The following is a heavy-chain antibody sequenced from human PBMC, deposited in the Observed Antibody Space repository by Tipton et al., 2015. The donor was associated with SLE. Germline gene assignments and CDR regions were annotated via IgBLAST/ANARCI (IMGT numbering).Heavy chain of an antibody. Sequence: LRLSCTVSGGSISSYYWSWIRQPPGKGLEWIGYIYYSGSTNYNPSLKSRVTISVDTSKNQFSLKLSSVTAADTAVYYCARSSSSTRSVPYFDYWGQGTLVTVSS. J-gene: IGHJ4*02. V-gene: IGHV4-59*08. CDR3: ARSSSSTRSVPYFDY. CDR1: GGSISSYY. CDR2: IYYSGST. D-gene: IGHD2-2*01.